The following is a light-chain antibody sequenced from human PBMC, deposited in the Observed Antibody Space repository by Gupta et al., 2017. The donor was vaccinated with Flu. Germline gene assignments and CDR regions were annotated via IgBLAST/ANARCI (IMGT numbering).Light chain of an antibody. CDR1: SSHIGNTH. CDR2: DNN. J-gene: IGLJ3*02. CDR3: ETWDSSLSAGSWV. V-gene: IGLV1-51*01. Sequence: QSVLTQPPPVSAAPGQKVTISCSGSSSHIGNTHVSWYQQLPGTAPKLRIYDNNKRPSGIPDRCSGSKSGTAAALGITGLQTGDEADYYGETWDSSLSAGSWVFGGGTKLTVL.